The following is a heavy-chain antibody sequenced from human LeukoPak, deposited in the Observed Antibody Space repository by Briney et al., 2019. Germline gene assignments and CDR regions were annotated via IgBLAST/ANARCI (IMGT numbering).Heavy chain of an antibody. J-gene: IGHJ4*02. D-gene: IGHD5-18*01. CDR3: ARVGAAMDNFDY. V-gene: IGHV4-59*01. CDR1: GGSISNYD. CDR2: IYNSGST. Sequence: PSETLSLTCTVSGGSISNYDWSWIRQFPGKGLEWTGYIYNSGSTNYNPSLKSRVTISKDTSNNQSPLKLSSVTAADTAVYYCARVGAAMDNFDYWGQGTLVTVS.